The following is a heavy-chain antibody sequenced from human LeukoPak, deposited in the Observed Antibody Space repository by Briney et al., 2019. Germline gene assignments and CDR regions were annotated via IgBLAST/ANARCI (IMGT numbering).Heavy chain of an antibody. V-gene: IGHV3-33*08. CDR1: GFTFSSYG. CDR2: IWYDGSNN. Sequence: PGGSLRLSCAASGFTFSSYGMHWVRQAPGKGLEWVAIIWYDGSNNYYADSVKGRFTISRDNSKNTLYLQMNSLRAEDTAVYYCAREGWCTTASCFSLDYWGQGTLVTVSS. D-gene: IGHD2-2*01. J-gene: IGHJ4*02. CDR3: AREGWCTTASCFSLDY.